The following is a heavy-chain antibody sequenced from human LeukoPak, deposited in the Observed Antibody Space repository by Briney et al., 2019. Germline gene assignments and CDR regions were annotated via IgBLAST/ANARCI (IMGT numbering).Heavy chain of an antibody. Sequence: PGGSLRLSCAASGFTFSSYGMHWVRQAPGKGLEWVAFIRYDGSNKYYADSVKGRFTISRDNSKNTLYLQMNSLRAEDTAVYYCAKDGRNYYDSSGTIDYWGQGTLVTVSS. CDR2: IRYDGSNK. CDR1: GFTFSSYG. CDR3: AKDGRNYYDSSGTIDY. J-gene: IGHJ4*02. V-gene: IGHV3-30*02. D-gene: IGHD3-22*01.